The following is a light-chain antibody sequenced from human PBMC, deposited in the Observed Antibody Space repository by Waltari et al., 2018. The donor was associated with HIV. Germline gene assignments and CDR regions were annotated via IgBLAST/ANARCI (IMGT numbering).Light chain of an antibody. CDR3: SSYAGSNKLV. V-gene: IGLV2-8*01. J-gene: IGLJ2*01. CDR2: EVS. Sequence: QSALTQPPSASGSPGQSVTISCTGTSSDVGGYNYVSWYQQHPGKAPKFMIYEVSKRPSGVPDRFSGSKAGNTASLTVSGLQAEDEADYDCSSYAGSNKLVFGGGTKLTVL. CDR1: SSDVGGYNY.